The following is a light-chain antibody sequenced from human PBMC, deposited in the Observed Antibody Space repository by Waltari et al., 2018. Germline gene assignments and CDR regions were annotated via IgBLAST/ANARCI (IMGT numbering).Light chain of an antibody. Sequence: DIQMTQSPSTLSASVGDRVTITCRASQTITKFLSWYQQQPGKAPKLLIYAASRLQSGVPSRFSGSGSGTDFALTISNLQPEDFATYFCQQTYTSPRTFGQGTKVEIK. V-gene: IGKV1-39*01. CDR3: QQTYTSPRT. J-gene: IGKJ1*01. CDR1: QTITKF. CDR2: AAS.